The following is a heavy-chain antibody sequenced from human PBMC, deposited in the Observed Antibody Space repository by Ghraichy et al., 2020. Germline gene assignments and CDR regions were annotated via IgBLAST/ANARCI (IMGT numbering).Heavy chain of an antibody. V-gene: IGHV4-4*07. Sequence: SETLSLTCTVSGGSISSYYWSWIRQPAGKGLEWIGRIYTSGSTNYNPSLKSRVTMSVDTSKNQFSLKLSSVTAADTAVYYCARDLYGGLAGGLHYGMDVWGQGTTVTVSS. J-gene: IGHJ6*02. CDR2: IYTSGST. CDR1: GGSISSYY. D-gene: IGHD4-23*01. CDR3: ARDLYGGLAGGLHYGMDV.